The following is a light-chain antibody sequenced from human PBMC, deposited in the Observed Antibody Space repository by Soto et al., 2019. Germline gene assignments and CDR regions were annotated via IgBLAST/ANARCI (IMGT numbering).Light chain of an antibody. V-gene: IGKV1-39*01. Sequence: DIQMTQSPSSLSASVGDRVTISCRSSQHISTYLNWYQHKPGKVPKLLVYAASTLQSGVPSRFSGSGSGTDFRLTISSLQPEDFATYYCQQSSTIPRTFGQGPKV. CDR2: AAS. CDR3: QQSSTIPRT. J-gene: IGKJ1*01. CDR1: QHISTY.